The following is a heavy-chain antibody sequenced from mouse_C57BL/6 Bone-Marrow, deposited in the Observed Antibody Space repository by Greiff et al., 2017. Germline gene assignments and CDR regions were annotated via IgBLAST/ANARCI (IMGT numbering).Heavy chain of an antibody. CDR3: AREGDYYYAAWFAY. V-gene: IGHV1-59*01. J-gene: IGHJ3*01. CDR1: GYTFTSYW. Sequence: QVQLQQSGAELVRPGTSVKLSCKASGYTFTSYWMHWVKQRPGQGLEWIGVIDPSDSYTNYNQKFKGKATLTVDTSSSTAYMQLSSLPSEDSAVYYCAREGDYYYAAWFAYWGQGTLVTVSA. CDR2: IDPSDSYT. D-gene: IGHD1-1*01.